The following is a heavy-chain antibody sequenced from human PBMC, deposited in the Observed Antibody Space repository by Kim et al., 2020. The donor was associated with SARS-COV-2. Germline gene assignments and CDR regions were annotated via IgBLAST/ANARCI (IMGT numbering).Heavy chain of an antibody. V-gene: IGHV4-34*01. J-gene: IGHJ2*01. D-gene: IGHD6-13*01. CDR3: ARGAASNHWYFDL. CDR1: GGSFSGYY. CDR2: IYHSGST. Sequence: SETLSLTCAVYGGSFSGYYWSWIRQPPGKGLEWIGEIYHSGSTNYNPSLKSRVTISVDTSKNQFSLKMRTVTAADTAVYYCARGAASNHWYFDLWGRGTL.